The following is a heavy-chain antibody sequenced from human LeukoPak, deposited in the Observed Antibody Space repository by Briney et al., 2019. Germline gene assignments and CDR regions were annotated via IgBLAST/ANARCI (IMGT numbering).Heavy chain of an antibody. CDR1: GGSFSGYY. J-gene: IGHJ4*02. D-gene: IGHD4-17*01. CDR3: ARASYGDYNFDY. V-gene: IGHV4-34*01. CDR2: INHSGST. Sequence: PSETLSLTCAVYGGSFSGYYWSWIRQPPGKGLEWIGEINHSGSTNYNPSLKSRVTMSVDTSKNQFSLKLSSVTAADTAVYYCARASYGDYNFDYWGQGTLVTVSS.